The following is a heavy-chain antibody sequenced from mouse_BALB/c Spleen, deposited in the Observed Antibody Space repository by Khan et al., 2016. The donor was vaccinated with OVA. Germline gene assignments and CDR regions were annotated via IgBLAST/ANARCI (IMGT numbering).Heavy chain of an antibody. D-gene: IGHD2-1*01. CDR3: TRSGYGSFAY. Sequence: VQLQESGAELVKPGASVKLSCKASGFTFTSYYMYWVKQRPGQGLEWIGEFNPSNGDTNFNEKFKSKATLTVDRSSSTAYMQLSSLTSEDSAVYYCTRSGYGSFAYWGQGTLVTVSA. V-gene: IGHV1S81*02. J-gene: IGHJ3*01. CDR2: FNPSNGDT. CDR1: GFTFTSYY.